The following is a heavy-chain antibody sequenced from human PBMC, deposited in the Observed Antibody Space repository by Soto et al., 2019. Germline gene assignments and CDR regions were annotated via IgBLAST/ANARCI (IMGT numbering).Heavy chain of an antibody. CDR1: GFSLSTSGVG. CDR3: ARLHFWYFDL. J-gene: IGHJ2*01. V-gene: IGHV2-5*02. Sequence: QVTLKESGPTLVKPTQTLTLTCTFSGFSLSTSGVGVGWIRQPPGKALEWLALIYWDDDKRFSPSLKTRLTIAKDTSQNQVVLTMTNMDPVDTATYYCARLHFWYFDLWGRGTLVTVSS. CDR2: IYWDDDK.